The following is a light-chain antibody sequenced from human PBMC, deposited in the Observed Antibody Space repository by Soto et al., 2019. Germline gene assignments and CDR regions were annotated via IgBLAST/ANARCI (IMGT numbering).Light chain of an antibody. V-gene: IGLV1-40*01. CDR3: QSYDSSLNGLV. J-gene: IGLJ2*01. CDR1: SSNIGAGYE. CDR2: GNT. Sequence: QSVLTQPPSVSGAPGQRVTISCTGSSSNIGAGYEVHWYQQLPGTAPKLLMYGNTNRPSGVPDRFSGSKSGTSASLAITGLQAEDEADYYCQSYDSSLNGLVFGGGTKLTVL.